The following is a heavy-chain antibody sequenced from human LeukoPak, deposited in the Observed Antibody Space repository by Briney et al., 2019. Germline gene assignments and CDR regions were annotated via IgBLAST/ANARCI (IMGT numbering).Heavy chain of an antibody. CDR3: ARDRSISAAGDTY. J-gene: IGHJ4*02. CDR1: GFTFSSYE. CDR2: VNRDGSST. D-gene: IGHD6-13*01. V-gene: IGHV3-74*01. Sequence: GGSLRLSCTVSGFTFSSYEMNWVRQAPGKGLVWVSRVNRDGSSTSYADSVKGRFTISRDNAKNTLSLQMNSLRAEDTAVYYCARDRSISAAGDTYWGQGTLVTVSS.